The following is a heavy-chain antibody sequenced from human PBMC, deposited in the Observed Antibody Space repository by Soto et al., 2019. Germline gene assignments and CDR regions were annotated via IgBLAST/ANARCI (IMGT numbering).Heavy chain of an antibody. CDR3: ASGGSGYYNY. V-gene: IGHV3-74*01. D-gene: IGHD3-22*01. CDR2: INSDGSST. J-gene: IGHJ4*02. Sequence: EVQLVESGGGLVQPGGSLRLSCAASGFTFGPYWMHWVRQVPGKGLVWLSRINSDGSSTHYADSVKGRFTISRDNAKSTLSLQMHSLRAEDTAVYYCASGGSGYYNYWGQGTLVTVSS. CDR1: GFTFGPYW.